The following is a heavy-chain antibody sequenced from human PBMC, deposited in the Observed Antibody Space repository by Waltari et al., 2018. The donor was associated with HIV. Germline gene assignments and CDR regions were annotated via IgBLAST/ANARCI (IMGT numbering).Heavy chain of an antibody. CDR3: VREYSSSRFFDY. V-gene: IGHV3-74*01. J-gene: IGHJ4*02. CDR2: INSDGNTT. Sequence: EGLMVESGGGLVQPGGSLRLSCEASGFIFSSNWMHWVRQSPWKGLVWVSRINSDGNTTTYADSVKGRFTISRDNAKNTLFLQMDSLRAEDTAVYFCVREYSSSRFFDYWGQGTLVTVSS. CDR1: GFIFSSNW. D-gene: IGHD6-13*01.